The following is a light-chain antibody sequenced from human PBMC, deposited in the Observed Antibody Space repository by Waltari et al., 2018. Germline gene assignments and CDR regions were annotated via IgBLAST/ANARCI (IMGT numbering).Light chain of an antibody. CDR3: QTWGTGILSWV. CDR2: VNSDGSH. Sequence: QLVLTQPPSASASLGASVKLTCTLSSGHSSYVIAWHQHQPGKGPRYLMKVNSDGSHFKGEGIPYRFSRSSSGAERYLTISSLQSEDEADYYCQTWGTGILSWVFGGGTKLTVL. V-gene: IGLV4-69*01. CDR1: SGHSSYV. J-gene: IGLJ3*02.